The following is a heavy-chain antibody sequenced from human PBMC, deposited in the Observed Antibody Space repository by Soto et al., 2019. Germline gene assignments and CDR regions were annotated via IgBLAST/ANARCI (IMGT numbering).Heavy chain of an antibody. CDR1: GVSISSGNW. CDR3: ARLVYDTRLNYMYFDF. CDR2: IFHDGTA. V-gene: IGHV4-4*02. Sequence: SETLSLTCAVSGVSISSGNWWTWVRQTPQRGLEYIGEIFHDGTANYYPSFERRVAISVDTSKNQFSLKLTSVTAAGTAIYFCARLVYDTRLNYMYFDFWGQGALVTVSS. J-gene: IGHJ4*02. D-gene: IGHD3-10*01.